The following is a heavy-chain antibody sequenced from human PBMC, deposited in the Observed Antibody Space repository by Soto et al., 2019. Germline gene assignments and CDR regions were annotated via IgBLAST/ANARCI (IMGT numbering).Heavy chain of an antibody. CDR1: GFTFSSYA. Sequence: QVQLVESGGGVVQPGRSLRLSCAASGFTFSSYAMHWVRQAPGKGLEWVAVISYDGSNKYYADSVKGRFTISRDNSKNPLYLQRNSLRAEDPAVYYCAREGGLIVGLDYWGQGPLVTVSS. V-gene: IGHV3-30-3*01. D-gene: IGHD2-21*01. J-gene: IGHJ4*02. CDR3: AREGGLIVGLDY. CDR2: ISYDGSNK.